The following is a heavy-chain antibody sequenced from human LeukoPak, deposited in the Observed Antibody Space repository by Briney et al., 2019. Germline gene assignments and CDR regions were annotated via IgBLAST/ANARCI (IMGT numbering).Heavy chain of an antibody. Sequence: PSETLSLTCTVSGGSISSYYWSWIRQPPGKGLEWIGYIYTSGSTNYNPSLKSRVTISVDTSKNQFSLKLSSVTAADTAVYYCARDKKGASCYDYWGQGTLVTVSS. CDR3: ARDKKGASCYDY. CDR1: GGSISSYY. CDR2: IYTSGST. D-gene: IGHD2-2*01. J-gene: IGHJ4*02. V-gene: IGHV4-4*09.